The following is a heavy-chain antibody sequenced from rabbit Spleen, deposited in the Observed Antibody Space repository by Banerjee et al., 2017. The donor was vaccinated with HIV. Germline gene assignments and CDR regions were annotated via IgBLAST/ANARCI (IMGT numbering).Heavy chain of an antibody. Sequence: QSLEESGGGLVQPEGSLTLTCTASGFSFSSSDYMCWVRQAPGKGLEWISCIAGSSSGFTYFASWANGRFTISKTSSTTVTLQMTSLTAADTATYFCARDTSSSFSSYGMDLWGPGTLVTVS. D-gene: IGHD1-1*01. CDR3: ARDTSSSFSSYGMDL. J-gene: IGHJ6*01. CDR2: IAGSSSGFT. V-gene: IGHV1S40*01. CDR1: GFSFSSSDY.